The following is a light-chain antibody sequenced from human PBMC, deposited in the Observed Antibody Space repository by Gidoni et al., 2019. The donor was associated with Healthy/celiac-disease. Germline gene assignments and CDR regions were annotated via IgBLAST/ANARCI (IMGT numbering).Light chain of an antibody. CDR1: QSISSY. CDR3: QQSYSTLIT. J-gene: IGKJ5*01. CDR2: AAP. Sequence: DIQMTQSPSSLSASVGDRVTITCRASQSISSYLNWYQQKPGKAPKLLIYAAPSLQSGVPSRFSGSGSGTDFTLTISSLQPEDFATYYCQQSYSTLITFXXXTRLEIK. V-gene: IGKV1-39*01.